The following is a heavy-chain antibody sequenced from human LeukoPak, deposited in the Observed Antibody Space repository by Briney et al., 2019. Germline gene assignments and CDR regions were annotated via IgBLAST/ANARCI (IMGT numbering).Heavy chain of an antibody. CDR3: AIQYYDFWSGYYGDY. D-gene: IGHD3-3*01. CDR1: GFPFSSYW. V-gene: IGHV3-7*05. CDR2: IKEDGSVK. Sequence: GGSLRLSCAASGFPFSSYWMSWVRQAPGKGLEWVANIKEDGSVKHYVDSAKGRLTISRDNAKNALYLQMNSLRAEDTAVYYCAIQYYDFWSGYYGDYWGQGTLVTVSS. J-gene: IGHJ4*02.